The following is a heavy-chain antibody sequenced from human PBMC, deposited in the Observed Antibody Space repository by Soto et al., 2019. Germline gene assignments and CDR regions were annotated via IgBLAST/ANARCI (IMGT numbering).Heavy chain of an antibody. J-gene: IGHJ6*03. Sequence: PGGSLRLSCAASGFTFSSYWMNWVRQAPGKGLEWVANIKQDGSEKYYVDSVKGRFTISVDTSKNQFSLKLSSVTAADTAVYYCARGLTTWYYMDVWGKGTTVTVSS. CDR3: ARGLTTWYYMDV. D-gene: IGHD4-4*01. CDR2: IKQDGSEK. CDR1: GFTFSSYW. V-gene: IGHV3-7*03.